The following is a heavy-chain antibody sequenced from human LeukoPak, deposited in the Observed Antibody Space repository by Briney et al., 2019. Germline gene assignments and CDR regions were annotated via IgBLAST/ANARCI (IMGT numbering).Heavy chain of an antibody. D-gene: IGHD3-10*01. V-gene: IGHV3-30-3*01. CDR3: ARGLSGSYMSDY. CDR1: GFTFSNYA. J-gene: IGHJ4*02. CDR2: ISHDRSNS. Sequence: PGRSLRLSCAASGFTFSNYAMHWARQAPGKGLEWVAFISHDRSNSCHADSVKGRFTISRDNSKNTLYLQMNSLTDEDTAVYYCARGLSGSYMSDYWGQGTLVTVSS.